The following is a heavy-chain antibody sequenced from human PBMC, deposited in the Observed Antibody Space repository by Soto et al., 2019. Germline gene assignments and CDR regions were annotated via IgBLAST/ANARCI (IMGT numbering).Heavy chain of an antibody. J-gene: IGHJ5*02. CDR2: IYPGDSDT. CDR1: GYSFTSYW. V-gene: IGHV5-51*01. CDR3: ARQRKYCSCRVWFDP. D-gene: IGHD6-6*01. Sequence: GESLKISCKVSGYSFTSYWNGWVRQMPGKGLEWMGIIYPGDSDTRYSPSFQGQVTISADKAISTAYLQWSSLKASDTALYYCARQRKYCSCRVWFDPWGQGTLVTVSS.